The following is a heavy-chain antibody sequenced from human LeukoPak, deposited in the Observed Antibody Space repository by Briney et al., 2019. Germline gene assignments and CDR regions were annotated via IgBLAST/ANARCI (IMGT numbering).Heavy chain of an antibody. CDR3: ARSPQYYFDY. CDR2: IYHSGST. Sequence: NPSETLSLTCAVSGGSISSGGYSWSWIRQPPGKGLEWIGYIYHSGSTYYNPSLKSRVTISVDRSKNQFSLKLSSVTAADTAVYYCARSPQYYFDYWGQGTLVTVSS. V-gene: IGHV4-30-2*01. CDR1: GGSISSGGYS. J-gene: IGHJ4*02.